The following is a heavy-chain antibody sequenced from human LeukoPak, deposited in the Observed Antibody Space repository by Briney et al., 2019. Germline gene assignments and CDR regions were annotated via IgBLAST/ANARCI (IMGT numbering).Heavy chain of an antibody. CDR3: ARGLLGSSSWHGDWFDP. CDR2: INHSGST. Sequence: TSETLSLTCAVYGGSFSGYYWSWIRQPPGKGLEWIGEINHSGSTNYNPSLKSRVTISVDTSKNQFSLKLSSATAADTAVYYCARGLLGSSSWHGDWFDPWGQGTLVTVSS. J-gene: IGHJ5*02. D-gene: IGHD6-13*01. CDR1: GGSFSGYY. V-gene: IGHV4-34*01.